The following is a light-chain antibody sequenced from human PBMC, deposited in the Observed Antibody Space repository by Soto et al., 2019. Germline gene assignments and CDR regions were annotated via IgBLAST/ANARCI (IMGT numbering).Light chain of an antibody. J-gene: IGKJ2*03. Sequence: EIVMTQSPATQSVSPGERATLSCTASESISTNLAWYQHKPGHAPRLLIYGASTRATGVPPRFSGSGSGTEFTLAISSLQSEDFAVYYCQHYNSWPYSFGQGTKLDVK. CDR3: QHYNSWPYS. V-gene: IGKV3-15*01. CDR2: GAS. CDR1: ESISTN.